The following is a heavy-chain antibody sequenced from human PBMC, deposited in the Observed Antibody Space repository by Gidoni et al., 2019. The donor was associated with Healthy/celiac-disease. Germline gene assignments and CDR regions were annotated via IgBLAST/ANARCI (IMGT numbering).Heavy chain of an antibody. D-gene: IGHD5-12*01. Sequence: QVQLVQSGAEVKKPGASVKVSCKASGYTFTSYYMHWVRQAPGQGLEWMGIINPSGGSTSYAQKFQGRGTMTRDTSTSTVYMELSSLRSEDTAVYYCARVPAGWDGYVNGAFDIWGQGTMVTVSS. CDR1: GYTFTSYY. J-gene: IGHJ3*02. CDR2: INPSGGST. V-gene: IGHV1-46*01. CDR3: ARVPAGWDGYVNGAFDI.